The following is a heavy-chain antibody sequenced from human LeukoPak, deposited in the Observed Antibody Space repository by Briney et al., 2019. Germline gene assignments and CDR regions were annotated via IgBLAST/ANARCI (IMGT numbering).Heavy chain of an antibody. CDR3: AKGRGYCSGGSCYSDY. CDR1: GFTFSSHA. Sequence: GGSLRLSCAASGFTFSSHAMSWVRQAPGKGLEWVSTISGIGNSTYYADSVRGRFTISSDNSKNTMFLQMSSLRAEDTAIYYCAKGRGYCSGGSCYSDYWGQGTLVTVSS. V-gene: IGHV3-23*01. CDR2: ISGIGNST. D-gene: IGHD2-15*01. J-gene: IGHJ4*02.